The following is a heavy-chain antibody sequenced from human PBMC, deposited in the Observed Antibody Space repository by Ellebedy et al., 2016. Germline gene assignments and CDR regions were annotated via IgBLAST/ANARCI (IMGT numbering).Heavy chain of an antibody. CDR2: LYSGGTI. J-gene: IGHJ4*02. CDR3: GRGNTIPDPEPLDY. Sequence: GGSLRLSCAASGFTVSGNYMSWVRQAPGKGLEWVSVLYSGGTIYYADSVKGRFTISRDNSKNTVYLQMHSLRAEDTAVYFCGRGNTIPDPEPLDYWGQGTLITVSS. V-gene: IGHV3-66*01. D-gene: IGHD1-14*01. CDR1: GFTVSGNY.